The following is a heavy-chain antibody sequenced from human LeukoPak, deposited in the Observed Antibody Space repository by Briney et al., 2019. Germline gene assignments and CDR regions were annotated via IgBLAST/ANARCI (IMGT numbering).Heavy chain of an antibody. CDR2: IYYSGST. D-gene: IGHD2-15*01. Sequence: PSQTLSLTCTVSGGSISSGGYYWSWIRQHPGKGLEWIGYIYYSGSTNYNPSLKSRVTISVDTSKNQFSLKLSSVTAADTAVYYCARAVRGYCSGGSCPFDYWGQGTLVTVSS. V-gene: IGHV4-31*03. CDR3: ARAVRGYCSGGSCPFDY. CDR1: GGSISSGGYY. J-gene: IGHJ4*02.